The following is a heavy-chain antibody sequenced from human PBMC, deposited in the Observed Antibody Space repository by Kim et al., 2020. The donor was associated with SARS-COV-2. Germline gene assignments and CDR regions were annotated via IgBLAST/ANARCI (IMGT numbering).Heavy chain of an antibody. CDR3: ARDRIGGHGAFDV. Sequence: GGSLRLSCADSGFTFSRHSMHWVRQAPGKGLEWVALISHDGTFIQYADSVKGRFTISRDNSRNTLYLQMNSLNTGDTAVYYCARDRIGGHGAFDVWGRGRMVIVSS. V-gene: IGHV3-30*04. CDR2: ISHDGTFI. CDR1: GFTFSRHS. J-gene: IGHJ3*01.